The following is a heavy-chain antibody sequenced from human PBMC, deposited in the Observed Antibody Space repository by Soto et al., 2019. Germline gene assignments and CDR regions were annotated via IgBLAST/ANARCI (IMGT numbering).Heavy chain of an antibody. J-gene: IGHJ5*02. V-gene: IGHV3-7*01. CDR2: IKPDESEK. D-gene: IGHD4-4*01. Sequence: GGSLRLSCTASGFTFSDSWMTWVRQAPGKGLEWVARIKPDESEKKYADSVKGRFSISRDNAKNSMYLQMDSLRGEETAVYYCVRGGSNYASWGQGTLVTVSS. CDR3: VRGGSNYAS. CDR1: GFTFSDSW.